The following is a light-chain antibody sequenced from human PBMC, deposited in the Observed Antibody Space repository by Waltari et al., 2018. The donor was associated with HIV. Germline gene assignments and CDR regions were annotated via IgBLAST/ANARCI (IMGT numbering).Light chain of an antibody. V-gene: IGLV2-8*01. CDR3: ASYGGRNNRVL. CDR1: RSDIGNSAY. J-gene: IGLJ2*01. CDR2: EVD. Sequence: QSALTQPPSASGSPEQSVTLSCTGTRSDIGNSAYVSCYQQHPGKAPKLRTYEVDKRPSGVPDRFSGSKSGDTASLTVSGLQAEDEADYYCASYGGRNNRVLFGGGTRLTVL.